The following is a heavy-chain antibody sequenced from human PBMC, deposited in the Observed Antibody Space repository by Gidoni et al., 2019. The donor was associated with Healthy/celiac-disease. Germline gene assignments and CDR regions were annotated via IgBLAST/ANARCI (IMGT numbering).Heavy chain of an antibody. J-gene: IGHJ4*02. CDR3: TREGSSGGYFDY. Sequence: EVQLVASGGGLVKPGRSLRLSCTASGFTSGDYAMSWLRQAPGKGLEWVGFIRSKAYGGTTEYAASVKGRFTISRDDSKSIAYLQMNSLKTEDTAVYYCTREGSSGGYFDYWGQGTLVTVSS. CDR2: IRSKAYGGTT. CDR1: GFTSGDYA. D-gene: IGHD6-6*01. V-gene: IGHV3-49*05.